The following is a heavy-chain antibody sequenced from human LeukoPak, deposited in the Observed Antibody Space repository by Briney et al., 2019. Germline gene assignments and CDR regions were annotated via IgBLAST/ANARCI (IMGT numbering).Heavy chain of an antibody. D-gene: IGHD3-10*01. J-gene: IGHJ4*02. V-gene: IGHV4-34*01. Sequence: SETLSLTCAVYGGSFSGYYWSWIRQPPGKGLEWIGEINHSGSTNYNPSLKSRVTISVDTSRNQFSLKLSSVTAADTAVYYCAASHMVRGVLYCGQGTLVTVSS. CDR2: INHSGST. CDR1: GGSFSGYY. CDR3: AASHMVRGVLY.